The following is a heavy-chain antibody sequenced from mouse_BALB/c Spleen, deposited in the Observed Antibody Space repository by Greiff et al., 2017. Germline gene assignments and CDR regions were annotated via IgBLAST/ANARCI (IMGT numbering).Heavy chain of an antibody. D-gene: IGHD1-2*01. CDR3: ARERRLRAMDY. J-gene: IGHJ4*01. Sequence: EVQLVESGGGLVKPGGSLKLSCAASGFTFSSYAMSWVRQSPEKRLEWVAEISSGGSYTYYPDTVTGRFTISRDNAKNTLYLEMSSLRSEDTAMYYCARERRLRAMDYWGQGTSVTVSS. V-gene: IGHV5-9-4*01. CDR2: ISSGGSYT. CDR1: GFTFSSYA.